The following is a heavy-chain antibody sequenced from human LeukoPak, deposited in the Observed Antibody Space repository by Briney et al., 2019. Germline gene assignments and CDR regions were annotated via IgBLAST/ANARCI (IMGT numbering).Heavy chain of an antibody. CDR2: IKSKTDGGTT. D-gene: IGHD2-15*01. CDR3: TTDSPPLGRTNYGMDV. Sequence: GGFLRLSCAASGFTFSNAWMSWVRQAPGKGLEWVGRIKSKTDGGTTDYAAPVKGRFTISRDGSKNTLYLQMNSLKTEDTAVYYCTTDSPPLGRTNYGMDVWGQGTTVTVSS. V-gene: IGHV3-15*01. CDR1: GFTFSNAW. J-gene: IGHJ6*02.